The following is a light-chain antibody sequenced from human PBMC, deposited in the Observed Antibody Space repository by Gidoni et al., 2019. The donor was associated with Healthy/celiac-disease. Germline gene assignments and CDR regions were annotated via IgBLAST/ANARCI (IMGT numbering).Light chain of an antibody. CDR2: AAS. Sequence: DIQKPPSPSSPAASVGDRVTITCRESQSISSYLNWYQQKPGKAPKLLIYAASSWQSGGPARFSGSVSGTDFTLAISCPQPKDFATYYCQQSYSTPPTFGQGTKVEIK. CDR3: QQSYSTPPT. J-gene: IGKJ1*01. CDR1: QSISSY. V-gene: IGKV1-39*01.